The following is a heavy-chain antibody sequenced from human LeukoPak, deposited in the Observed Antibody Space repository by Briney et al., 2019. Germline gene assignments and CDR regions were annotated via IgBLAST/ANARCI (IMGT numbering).Heavy chain of an antibody. J-gene: IGHJ4*02. V-gene: IGHV3-30*18. CDR1: GFTFSSYG. Sequence: PGGSLRLSCAASGFTFSSYGMHWVRQAPGKGLEWVAVISYDGSNKYYADSVKGRFTISRDNSKNTLYLQMNSLRAEDTAVYYCAKVGYCTNSVCPFLDYWGQGTLVTVSS. CDR2: ISYDGSNK. CDR3: AKVGYCTNSVCPFLDY. D-gene: IGHD2-8*01.